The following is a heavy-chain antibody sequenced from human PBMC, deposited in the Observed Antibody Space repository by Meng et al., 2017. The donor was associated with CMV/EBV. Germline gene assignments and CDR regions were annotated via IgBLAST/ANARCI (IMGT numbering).Heavy chain of an antibody. V-gene: IGHV1-69*12. J-gene: IGHJ4*02. Sequence: HVQLGQPVAGVQKPASAVKLSCKTSGGTFSTFAISWVRQDPGEGLEWMGGIIPVFETANYAERFQDRVTITADDSTTTAYMELSSLRADDTALYFCARGGDSWYSDYWGQGTLVTVS. D-gene: IGHD1-26*01. CDR1: GGTFSTFA. CDR3: ARGGDSWYSDY. CDR2: IIPVFETA.